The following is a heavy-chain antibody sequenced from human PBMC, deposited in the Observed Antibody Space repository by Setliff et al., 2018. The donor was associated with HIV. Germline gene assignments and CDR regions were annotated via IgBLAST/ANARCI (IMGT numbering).Heavy chain of an antibody. J-gene: IGHJ5*02. CDR1: GYTFTSYY. CDR3: ARGGPGSSFGYDWFDP. Sequence: GASVKVSCKASGYTFTSYYVHFVRQAPGQGPEWMGIINPNGGSTNYAQKFEGRVAMTADTSTNNVHMHLSSLRSEDTAIYYCARGGPGSSFGYDWFDPWGQGTPVTVSS. V-gene: IGHV1-46*01. D-gene: IGHD5-18*01. CDR2: INPNGGST.